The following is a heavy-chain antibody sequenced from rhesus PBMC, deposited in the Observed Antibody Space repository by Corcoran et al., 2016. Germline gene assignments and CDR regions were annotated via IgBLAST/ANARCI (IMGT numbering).Heavy chain of an antibody. Sequence: QLQLQESGPGLVKPSETLSVTCAVSGGSISSSYWSWIRQAPGKGLDWIGYIYGRGSSTNYNPSLTSRVTRSVDTSKNQLSLKLSSGTAADTAVYYCARTAVSWNDGFRFWGQGALVTVSS. J-gene: IGHJ1*01. V-gene: IGHV4-169*01. CDR2: IYGRGSST. CDR1: GGSISSSY. CDR3: ARTAVSWNDGFRF. D-gene: IGHD1-14*01.